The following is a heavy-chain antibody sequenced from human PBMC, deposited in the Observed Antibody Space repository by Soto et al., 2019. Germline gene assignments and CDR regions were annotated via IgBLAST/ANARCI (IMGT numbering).Heavy chain of an antibody. V-gene: IGHV3-21*01. J-gene: IGHJ3*02. D-gene: IGHD3-22*01. CDR2: IGSRTSDI. Sequence: GGSLRLSCAASGFTLSRHTMNWVRQAQGKGLEWVSFIGSRTSDIYYADSVKGSFTISRDNAKNSLYLDLTRLRAEDTAVYFCVRDYYDTSGYPNTFDMWGQGTMVTVSS. CDR3: VRDYYDTSGYPNTFDM. CDR1: GFTLSRHT.